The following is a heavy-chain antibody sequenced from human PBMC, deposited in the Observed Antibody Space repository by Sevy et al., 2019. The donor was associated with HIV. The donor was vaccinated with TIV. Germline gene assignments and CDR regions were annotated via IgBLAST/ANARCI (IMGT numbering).Heavy chain of an antibody. CDR1: GGSFSGSY. Sequence: SDTLSLTCAVNGGSFSGSYWTWIRQPPGEGLEWIGELNDSGSINYNPSLKSRVTMSGDTSKKQFSLKLTSVTAADTAVYYCARGSDYGAAFDFWGQGTMVTVSS. J-gene: IGHJ3*01. CDR3: ARGSDYGAAFDF. CDR2: LNDSGSI. V-gene: IGHV4-34*01. D-gene: IGHD4-17*01.